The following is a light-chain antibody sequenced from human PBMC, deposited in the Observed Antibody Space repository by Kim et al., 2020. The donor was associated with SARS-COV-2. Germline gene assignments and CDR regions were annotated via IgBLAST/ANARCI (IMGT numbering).Light chain of an antibody. CDR1: NLGHNS. Sequence: VSPRPTARITSSVANLGHNSASWHQPTPAPSPLLVIYQDSTPPSGLPSPFSGSTSGNSATLPIRGTQAMDAADYYSQAWASSTVVFGGGTQLTVL. J-gene: IGLJ2*01. CDR2: QDS. CDR3: QAWASSTVV. V-gene: IGLV3-1*01.